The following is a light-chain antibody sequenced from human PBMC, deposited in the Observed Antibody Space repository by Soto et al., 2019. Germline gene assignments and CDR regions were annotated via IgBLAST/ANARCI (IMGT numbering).Light chain of an antibody. Sequence: DIQMTQSPSTLSASVGDRVTITCRASQSISSWLAWYQQKPGKAPKLLIYKASSLESGVPSRFSGSGSGTEFTLTISSLPPDDFATYYCHQFNNYPWTFGQGTRVEIK. CDR2: KAS. V-gene: IGKV1-5*03. J-gene: IGKJ1*01. CDR3: HQFNNYPWT. CDR1: QSISSW.